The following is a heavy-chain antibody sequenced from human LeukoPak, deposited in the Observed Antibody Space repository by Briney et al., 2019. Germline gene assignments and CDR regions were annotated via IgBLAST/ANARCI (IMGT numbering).Heavy chain of an antibody. CDR3: ARDQEVCDY. Sequence: GASVKVSCTASGYSFTSNYIHWVRQAPGQGLEWVGMIYPRDGSTSYAQKFQGRVTVTRDTSTSTVHMELSGLRSEDTAVYYCARDQEVCDYGGQGTLVSVS. CDR2: IYPRDGST. J-gene: IGHJ4*02. V-gene: IGHV1-46*01. CDR1: GYSFTSNY.